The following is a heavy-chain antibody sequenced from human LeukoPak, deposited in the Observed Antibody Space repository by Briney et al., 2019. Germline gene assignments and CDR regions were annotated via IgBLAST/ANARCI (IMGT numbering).Heavy chain of an antibody. D-gene: IGHD3-22*01. CDR2: ITGSGSGT. J-gene: IGHJ6*04. Sequence: GGSLRLSCAASGFTFSSYAMSWVRQAPGKGLEWVSGITGSGSGTYYADSVKGQFTISRDNAKNTLYLQMNSLRAEDTAVYYCARGPTMKMDVWGKGTTVTVSS. CDR1: GFTFSSYA. CDR3: ARGPTMKMDV. V-gene: IGHV3-23*01.